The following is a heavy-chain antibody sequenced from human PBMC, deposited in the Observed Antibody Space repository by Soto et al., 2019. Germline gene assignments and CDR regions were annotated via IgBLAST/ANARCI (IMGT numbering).Heavy chain of an antibody. CDR3: ASLKVSSAGDF. V-gene: IGHV3-7*03. D-gene: IGHD6-19*01. CDR2: IKEDGSER. CDR1: GFTFNNYR. Sequence: EVQLVESGGGLVQPGGSLRLSCAVSGFTFNNYRMSWVRQAPGKGLEWVATIKEDGSERYYVPSVRGRFTISRDNAKNSLSLQMNSLRADDTALYYCASLKVSSAGDFWGQGTLVTVSS. J-gene: IGHJ4*02.